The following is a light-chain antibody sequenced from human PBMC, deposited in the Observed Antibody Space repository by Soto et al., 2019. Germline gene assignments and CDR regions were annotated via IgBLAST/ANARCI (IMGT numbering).Light chain of an antibody. CDR2: EGT. CDR3: CSYAGTATV. J-gene: IGLJ1*01. V-gene: IGLV2-23*03. Sequence: QSVLTQPASVSGSPGQSITISCTGTNSDVESYNLVSWFRQHPGEAPKLIVYEGTKRPSGVSNRFSGSKSGNPASLTIPGLQAEDEANYYCCSYAGTATVFGTGTKLTVL. CDR1: NSDVESYNL.